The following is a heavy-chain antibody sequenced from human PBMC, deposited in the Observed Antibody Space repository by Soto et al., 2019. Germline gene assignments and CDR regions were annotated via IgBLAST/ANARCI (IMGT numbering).Heavy chain of an antibody. D-gene: IGHD1-1*01. CDR2: IDWDDDK. CDR3: ARSTVSGTFFGMDV. Sequence: SGPTLVNPTQTLTLTCTFSGFSLSTSGMCVSWIRQPPGKALEWLALIDWDDDKYYSTSLKTRLTISKDTSKNQVVLTMTNMDPVDTATFYCARSTVSGTFFGMDVWGQGNTVSVFS. CDR1: GFSLSTSGMC. V-gene: IGHV2-70*01. J-gene: IGHJ6*02.